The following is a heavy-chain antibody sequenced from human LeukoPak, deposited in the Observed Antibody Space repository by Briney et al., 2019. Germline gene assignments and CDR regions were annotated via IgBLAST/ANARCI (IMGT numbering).Heavy chain of an antibody. J-gene: IGHJ4*02. CDR3: ARDRTSIAVAASLDY. D-gene: IGHD6-19*01. CDR1: GGTFSSYA. Sequence: GASVKVSCKASGGTFSSYAISWVRQAPGQGLEWMGGIIPIFGTANYAQKLQGRVTMTTDTSTSTAYMELSRLRSDDTAVYYCARDRTSIAVAASLDYWGQGTLVTVSS. CDR2: IIPIFGTA. V-gene: IGHV1-69*05.